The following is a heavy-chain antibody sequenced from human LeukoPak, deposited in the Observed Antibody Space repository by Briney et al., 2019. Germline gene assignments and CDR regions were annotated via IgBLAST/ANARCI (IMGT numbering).Heavy chain of an antibody. J-gene: IGHJ5*02. D-gene: IGHD3-10*01. V-gene: IGHV4-39*07. CDR1: GGSISSSSYY. CDR2: IYYSGST. CDR3: ASGLTMVRGVTHNWFDP. Sequence: SETLSLTCTVSGGSISSSSYYWGWIRQPPGKGLEWIGSIYYSGSTYYNPSLKSRVTISVDTSKNQFSLKLSSVTAADTAVYYCASGLTMVRGVTHNWFDPWGQGTLVTVSS.